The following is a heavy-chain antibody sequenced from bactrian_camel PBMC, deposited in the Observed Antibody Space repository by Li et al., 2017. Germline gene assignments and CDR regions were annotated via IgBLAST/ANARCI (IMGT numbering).Heavy chain of an antibody. V-gene: IGHV3S1*01. Sequence: HVQLVESGGASVQSGGSMRLSCVVSGYTVGRNCIAWFRQAPGTEREGVARTSPGGVRTLYADSVKGRFTISQDNAKNTLYLQMTNLKFEDTAVYYCAACGHYRTVYRYWGQGTQVTVS. CDR1: GYTVGRNC. J-gene: IGHJ4*01. D-gene: IGHD2*01. CDR2: TSPGGVRT. CDR3: AACGHYRTVYRY.